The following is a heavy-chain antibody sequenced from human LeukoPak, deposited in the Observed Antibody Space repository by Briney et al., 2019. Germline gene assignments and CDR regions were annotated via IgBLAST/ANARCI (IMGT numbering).Heavy chain of an antibody. CDR1: GYIITNYW. CDR2: IYPADSDI. CDR3: ARHHTAMVWMDV. J-gene: IGHJ6*02. Sequence: GESLKISCKGSGYIITNYWIGWVRQMPGKGLEWMGIIYPADSDIRYSPSFQGQVTISADKSISTAYLQWSSLKASDTAMYYCARHHTAMVWMDVWGQGTTVTVSS. D-gene: IGHD5-18*01. V-gene: IGHV5-51*01.